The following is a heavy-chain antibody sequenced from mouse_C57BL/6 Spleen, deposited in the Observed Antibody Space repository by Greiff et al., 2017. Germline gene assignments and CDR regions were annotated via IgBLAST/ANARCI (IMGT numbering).Heavy chain of an antibody. CDR1: GYTFTEYT. J-gene: IGHJ2*01. CDR3: ARDEEGGVTTESFDY. CDR2: FYPGGGSI. Sequence: QVQLQQSGAELVKPGASVKLSCKASGYTFTEYTIHWVKQRSGQGLEWIGWFYPGGGSIKYTEKFKDKATLTADKSSSTVYMELSRLTSEDSAVYFCARDEEGGVTTESFDYWGQGTTLTVSS. V-gene: IGHV1-62-2*01. D-gene: IGHD1-1*01.